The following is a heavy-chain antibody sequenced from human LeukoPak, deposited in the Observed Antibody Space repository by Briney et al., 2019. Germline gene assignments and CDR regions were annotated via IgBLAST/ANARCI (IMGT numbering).Heavy chain of an antibody. V-gene: IGHV1-69-2*01. D-gene: IGHD3-3*01. CDR1: GYTFTDYY. CDR3: AKYDFWSGYNQ. Sequence: ASVKVSCKASGYTFTDYYMHWVQQAPGKGLEWMGRVDPEDGETIYAEKFQGRVTITADTSTDTAYMELSSLRSEDTAVYYCAKYDFWSGYNQWGQGTLVTVSS. J-gene: IGHJ4*02. CDR2: VDPEDGET.